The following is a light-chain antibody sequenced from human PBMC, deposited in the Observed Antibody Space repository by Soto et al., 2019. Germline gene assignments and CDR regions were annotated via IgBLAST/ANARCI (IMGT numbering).Light chain of an antibody. CDR3: AAWDDSLNGVV. V-gene: IGLV1-36*01. CDR2: YDD. Sequence: QSVLTQPPSVSEAPRQRVTISCSGSSSNIGNNAVNWYQQLPGKAPKLLIYYDDLLPSGVSDRFSGSKSGTLASLAISGLQSEDEADYYCAAWDDSLNGVVFDGGTKLTVL. J-gene: IGLJ2*01. CDR1: SSNIGNNA.